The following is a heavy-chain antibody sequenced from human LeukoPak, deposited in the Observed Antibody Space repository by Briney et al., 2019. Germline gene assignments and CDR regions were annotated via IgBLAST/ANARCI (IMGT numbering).Heavy chain of an antibody. Sequence: GASEKVSCKASGRTISSYAISRVRQAAGQGLEWMGGIIPIFGTANYAQKFQGRVTITADESTSTAYMELSSLRSEDTAVYYCAREKTRSVFSNWFDPWGQGTLVTVSS. CDR1: GRTISSYA. CDR2: IIPIFGTA. D-gene: IGHD3-3*01. J-gene: IGHJ5*02. CDR3: AREKTRSVFSNWFDP. V-gene: IGHV1-69*01.